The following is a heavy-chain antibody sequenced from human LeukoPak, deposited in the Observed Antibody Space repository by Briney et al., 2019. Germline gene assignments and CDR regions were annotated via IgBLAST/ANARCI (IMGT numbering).Heavy chain of an antibody. CDR1: GGSISSYY. Sequence: SETLSLTCTVSGGSISSYYWSWIRQPPGKGLEWIGYIYYSGSTNYNPSLKSRVTISVDTSKNQFSLKLSSVTAADTAVYYCANTYYYYMDVWGKGTTVTISS. V-gene: IGHV4-59*01. J-gene: IGHJ6*03. CDR2: IYYSGST. CDR3: ANTYYYYMDV.